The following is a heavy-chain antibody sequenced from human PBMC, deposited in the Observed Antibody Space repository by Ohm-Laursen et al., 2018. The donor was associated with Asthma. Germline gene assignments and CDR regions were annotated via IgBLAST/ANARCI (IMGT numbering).Heavy chain of an antibody. CDR3: AKSQAAGTRGYYYYGMDV. CDR2: ISWNSGSI. D-gene: IGHD6-13*01. Sequence: SLRLSCAASGFTFDDYAMHWVRQAPGKGLEWVSGISWNSGSIGYADSVKGRFTISRDNAKNSLYLQMNSLRAEDTALYYCAKSQAAGTRGYYYYGMDVWGQGTTVTVSS. V-gene: IGHV3-9*01. J-gene: IGHJ6*02. CDR1: GFTFDDYA.